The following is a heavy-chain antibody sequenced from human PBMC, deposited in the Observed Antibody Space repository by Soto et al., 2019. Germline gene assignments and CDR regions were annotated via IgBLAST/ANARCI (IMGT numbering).Heavy chain of an antibody. CDR3: TTDSLRCDYLDYSYYYYMDV. D-gene: IGHD4-17*01. J-gene: IGHJ6*03. Sequence: EVQLVESGGGLVKPGGSLRLSCAASGFTFSNAWMSWVRQAPGKGLEWVGRITSKTDGGTTDYAAPVKGRFTISRDDSKNTLYQQMNSLKTEDSAVYYCTTDSLRCDYLDYSYYYYMDVRGKGTTVTVSS. CDR1: GFTFSNAW. V-gene: IGHV3-15*01. CDR2: ITSKTDGGTT.